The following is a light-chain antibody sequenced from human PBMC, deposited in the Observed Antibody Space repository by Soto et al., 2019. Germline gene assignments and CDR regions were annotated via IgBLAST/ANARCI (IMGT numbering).Light chain of an antibody. CDR3: CSYAGTLYV. CDR1: SSDVGSYNL. V-gene: IGLV2-23*01. J-gene: IGLJ1*01. CDR2: EGS. Sequence: QSALTQPASVSGSPGQSITISCTGTSSDVGSYNLVSWYQQHPGKAPKLMIYEGSKRPSGVSNRFSVSKSGNTASLTISGLQAEDEADYYCCSYAGTLYVFGTGTKVTVL.